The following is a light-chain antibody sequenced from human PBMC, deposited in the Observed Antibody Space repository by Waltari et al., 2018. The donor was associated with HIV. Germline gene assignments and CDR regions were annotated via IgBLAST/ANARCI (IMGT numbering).Light chain of an antibody. J-gene: IGLJ2*01. CDR1: SSDVGGYDY. V-gene: IGLV2-8*01. Sequence: QSALPPPPSASGSPGQSVTIACTGTSSDVGGYDYVPWYHQHPGQALNLIIYAASKRPSGVPDRFSGSKSGNTASLTVSGLQAEDEADYYCSSFAGTNNVVFGGGTKLTVL. CDR3: SSFAGTNNVV. CDR2: AAS.